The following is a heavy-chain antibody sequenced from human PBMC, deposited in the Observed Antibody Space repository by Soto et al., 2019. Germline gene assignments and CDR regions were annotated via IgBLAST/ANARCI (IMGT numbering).Heavy chain of an antibody. CDR1: GYTFTSYG. V-gene: IGHV1-18*01. D-gene: IGHD2-2*01. J-gene: IGHJ4*02. CDR2: ISAYNGNT. Sequence: ASVKVSCKASGYTFTSYGISWVRQAPGQGLEWMGWISAYNGNTNYAQKLQGRVTMTTDTSTSTAYMELRSLRSDDTAVYYCERDWGGGVVVPAATSDYWGQGTLVTVSS. CDR3: ERDWGGGVVVPAATSDY.